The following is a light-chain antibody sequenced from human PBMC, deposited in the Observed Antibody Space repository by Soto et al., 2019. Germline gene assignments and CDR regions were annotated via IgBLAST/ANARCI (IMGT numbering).Light chain of an antibody. V-gene: IGLV2-14*01. J-gene: IGLJ2*01. CDR1: SSDVGGYNY. Sequence: QSALTQPASVSGSPGQSITISSTGTSSDVGGYNYVSWYQQHPGKAPKLMIYDVSNRPSGVPHRFSGSKSGNTASLTISGLQAEDEADYYCSLYTSSSTLMVFGGGTKLTVL. CDR2: DVS. CDR3: SLYTSSSTLMV.